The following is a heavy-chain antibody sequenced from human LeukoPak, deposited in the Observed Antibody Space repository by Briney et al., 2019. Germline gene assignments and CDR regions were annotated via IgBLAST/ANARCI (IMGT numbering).Heavy chain of an antibody. CDR3: ARVGGYSFGWVGPFDY. D-gene: IGHD5-18*01. CDR2: ITYDGSDK. CDR1: GFTFSSYA. J-gene: IGHJ4*02. Sequence: PGRSLRLSCAASGFTFSSYAMHWVRQAPGKGLEWVAVITYDGSDKHYADSVKGRFTISRDNSTNTLYLQMNSLRAEDTAVYYCARVGGYSFGWVGPFDYWGQGTLVTVSS. V-gene: IGHV3-30*04.